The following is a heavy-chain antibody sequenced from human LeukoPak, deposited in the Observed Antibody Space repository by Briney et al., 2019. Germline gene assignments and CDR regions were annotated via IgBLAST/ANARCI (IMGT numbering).Heavy chain of an antibody. V-gene: IGHV3-23*01. Sequence: GGSLRLSCAASGFTFSSYAMSWVRQAPGKGLEWVSDISIGGSSYYTDSVKGRLTISRDNSKNTLHLQMNSLRAEDTAVYYCAKVRDGFNTGFDYWGLGTLVTVSS. CDR3: AKVRDGFNTGFDY. J-gene: IGHJ4*02. CDR1: GFTFSSYA. CDR2: ISIGGSS. D-gene: IGHD5-24*01.